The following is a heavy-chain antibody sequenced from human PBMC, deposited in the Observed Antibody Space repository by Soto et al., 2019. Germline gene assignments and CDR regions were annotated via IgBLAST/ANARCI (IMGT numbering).Heavy chain of an antibody. J-gene: IGHJ4*02. Sequence: PGGSLRLSCTASGFTFSDYARSWIRQPPGKGLEWVSVISAGGSTYYADSVKGRVTVSRANSKNTLYLQMNSLSAEDTAVYYCATGPSWCSSIVCYTEGFDYWGQGTLVTVSS. CDR3: ATGPSWCSSIVCYTEGFDY. CDR1: GFTFSDYA. V-gene: IGHV3-23*01. CDR2: ISAGGST. D-gene: IGHD2-2*02.